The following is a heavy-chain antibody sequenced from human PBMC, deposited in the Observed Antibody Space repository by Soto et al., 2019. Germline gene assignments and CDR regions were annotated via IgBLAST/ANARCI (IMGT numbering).Heavy chain of an antibody. CDR3: AHTSYYYGSGRVNWFDP. J-gene: IGHJ5*02. CDR1: GFSLSTSGVG. Sequence: QITLKESGPTLVKPTQTLTLTCTFSGFSLSTSGVGVGWIRQPPGKALEWLALIYWDDDKRYSPSLKSRLTITKYSSKNQVVLTMTNMDPVDTATYYCAHTSYYYGSGRVNWFDPWGQGTLVTVSS. V-gene: IGHV2-5*02. D-gene: IGHD3-10*01. CDR2: IYWDDDK.